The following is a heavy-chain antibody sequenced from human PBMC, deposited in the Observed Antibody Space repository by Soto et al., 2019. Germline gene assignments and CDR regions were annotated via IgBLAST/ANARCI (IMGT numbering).Heavy chain of an antibody. J-gene: IGHJ5*02. CDR3: ARETYDVWGGYYSGLWFDP. CDR1: GYTFTSYG. D-gene: IGHD3-3*01. Sequence: ASVKVSCEASGYTFTSYGISCVRQAPGQGLEWMGWISAYNGSTNYAQKLQGRVTMTTDTSTSTAYMELRSLRSDDTAVYYCARETYDVWGGYYSGLWFDPWGQGTLVTVSS. CDR2: ISAYNGST. V-gene: IGHV1-18*01.